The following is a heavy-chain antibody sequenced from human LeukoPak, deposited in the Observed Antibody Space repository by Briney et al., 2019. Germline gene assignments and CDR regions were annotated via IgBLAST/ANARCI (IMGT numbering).Heavy chain of an antibody. D-gene: IGHD3-16*02. CDR3: ARDIVLVWQKDYYYGMDV. CDR1: GYTFTSYG. CDR2: ISAYNGNT. J-gene: IGHJ6*02. Sequence: ASVKVSCKASGYTFTSYGISWVRQAPGQGLEWMGWISAYNGNTNYAQKLQGRVTMTTDTSTSTAYMELRSLRSDDTAAYYCARDIVLVWQKDYYYGMDVWGQGTTVTVSS. V-gene: IGHV1-18*01.